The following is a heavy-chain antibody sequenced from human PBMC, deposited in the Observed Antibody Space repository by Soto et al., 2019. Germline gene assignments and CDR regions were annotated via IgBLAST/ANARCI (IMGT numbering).Heavy chain of an antibody. CDR1: GFTFSSYS. V-gene: IGHV3-48*02. D-gene: IGHD3-3*01. J-gene: IGHJ6*02. Sequence: GGSLRLSCAASGFTFSSYSMNWVRQAPGKGLEWVSYISSSSSTIYYADSVKGRFTISRDNAKNSLYLQMNSLRDEDTAVYYCAREDRSLVGSPHSDPKLADYDFSYYGMDVWGQGTTVTVSS. CDR3: AREDRSLVGSPHSDPKLADYDFSYYGMDV. CDR2: ISSSSSTI.